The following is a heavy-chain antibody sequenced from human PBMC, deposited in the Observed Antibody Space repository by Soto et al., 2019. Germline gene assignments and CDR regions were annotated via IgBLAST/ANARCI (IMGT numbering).Heavy chain of an antibody. Sequence: EVQLLESGGGLVQPGGSLRLSCAASGFTFSSYAMSWVRQAPGKGLEWVSAISGSGGSTYYADSVKGRFTISRDNSKNTLYLQMNSLRAEETAVYYCAKATYYYDSSGYTNWFDPWGQGTLVTVSS. J-gene: IGHJ5*02. V-gene: IGHV3-23*01. CDR1: GFTFSSYA. CDR2: ISGSGGST. CDR3: AKATYYYDSSGYTNWFDP. D-gene: IGHD3-22*01.